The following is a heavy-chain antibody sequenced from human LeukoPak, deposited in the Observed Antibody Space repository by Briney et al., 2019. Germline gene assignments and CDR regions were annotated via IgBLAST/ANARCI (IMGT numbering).Heavy chain of an antibody. CDR3: AARGASSSSLRPLDY. CDR1: GYTFTSYD. J-gene: IGHJ4*02. D-gene: IGHD6-6*01. Sequence: GASVKVSCKSSGYTFTSYDINWVRQATGQGPEWMGWMNPNSGNTGYAQKFQGRVTMTRNTSISTAYMELSTLRSEDTAFYYCAARGASSSSLRPLDYWGQGTLVTVSS. CDR2: MNPNSGNT. V-gene: IGHV1-8*01.